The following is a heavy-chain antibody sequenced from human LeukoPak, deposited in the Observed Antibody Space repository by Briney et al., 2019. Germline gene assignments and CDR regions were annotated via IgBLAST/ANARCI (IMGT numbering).Heavy chain of an antibody. J-gene: IGHJ4*02. CDR1: GGSMRSHY. D-gene: IGHD3-3*01. V-gene: IGHV4-59*11. CDR2: IYYSGGT. CDR3: ARGIMIFGVAQFDS. Sequence: SETLSLTCTVSGGSMRSHYWSWIRQPPGKGLEWIGYIYYSGGTNYNPSLKSRVTISADTSKNQFSLKLSSVTAADTAVYYCARGIMIFGVAQFDSWGQGTLVTVSS.